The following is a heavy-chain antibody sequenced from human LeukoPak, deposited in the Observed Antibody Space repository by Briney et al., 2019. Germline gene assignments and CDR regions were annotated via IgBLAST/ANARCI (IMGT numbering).Heavy chain of an antibody. D-gene: IGHD1-7*01. CDR1: GGSISSGSYY. CDR3: ARENGNYAFDI. J-gene: IGHJ3*02. CDR2: IYTSGST. Sequence: SETLSPTCTVSGGSISSGSYYWSWIRQPAGKGLEWIGRIYTSGSTNYNPSLKSRVTISLDTSKNQFSLELRSVTAADTAVYYCARENGNYAFDIWGQGTMVSVSS. V-gene: IGHV4-61*02.